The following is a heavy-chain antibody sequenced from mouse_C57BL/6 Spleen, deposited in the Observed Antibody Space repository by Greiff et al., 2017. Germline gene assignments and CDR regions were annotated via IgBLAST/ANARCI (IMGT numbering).Heavy chain of an antibody. J-gene: IGHJ3*01. D-gene: IGHD3-2*02. V-gene: IGHV1-26*01. CDR2: INPNNGGT. Sequence: VQLQQSGPELVKPGASVKISCKASGYTFTDYYMNWVKQSHGKSLEWIGDINPNNGGTSYNQKFKGKATLTVDKSSSTAYMELRSLTSEDSAVYYCARVSSGSFAYWGQGTLVTVSA. CDR3: ARVSSGSFAY. CDR1: GYTFTDYY.